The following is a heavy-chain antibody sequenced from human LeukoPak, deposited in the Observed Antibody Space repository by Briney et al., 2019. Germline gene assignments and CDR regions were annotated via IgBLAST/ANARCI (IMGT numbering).Heavy chain of an antibody. Sequence: GRSLRLSCAASGFTFSSYGMHWVRQAPGKGLEWVAVIWYDGSNKYYADSVKGRFTISRDNSKNTLYLQMNSLRAEDTAVYYCAKDGRGSYEYYFDYWGQGTLVTVSS. CDR3: AKDGRGSYEYYFDY. CDR1: GFTFSSYG. J-gene: IGHJ4*02. V-gene: IGHV3-33*06. CDR2: IWYDGSNK. D-gene: IGHD1-26*01.